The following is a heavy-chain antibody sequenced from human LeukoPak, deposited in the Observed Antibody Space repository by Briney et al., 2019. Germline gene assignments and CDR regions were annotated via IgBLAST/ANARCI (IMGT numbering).Heavy chain of an antibody. CDR3: ARETTVVTRGYFDY. CDR2: IWYDGSNK. J-gene: IGHJ4*02. V-gene: IGHV3-33*01. CDR1: GFTFSSYG. D-gene: IGHD4-23*01. Sequence: GRSLRLSCAASGFTFSSYGMPWVRQAPGKGLEWVAVIWYDGSNKYYADSVKGRFTISGDNSKNTLYLQMNSLRAEDTAVYYCARETTVVTRGYFDYWGQGTLVTVSS.